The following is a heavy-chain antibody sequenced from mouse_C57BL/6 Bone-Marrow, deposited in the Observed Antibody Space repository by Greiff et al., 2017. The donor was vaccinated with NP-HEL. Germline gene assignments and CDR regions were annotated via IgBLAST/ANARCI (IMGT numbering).Heavy chain of an antibody. CDR3: ARSYYYGSSLAY. Sequence: VQLQQPGAELVRPGSSVKLSCKASGYTFTSYWMHWVKQRPIQGLEWIGNIDPSDSETHYNQKFKDKATLTVDKSSSTAYMQLSSLTSEDSAVYYCARSYYYGSSLAYWGQGTLVTVSA. J-gene: IGHJ3*01. CDR1: GYTFTSYW. CDR2: IDPSDSET. V-gene: IGHV1-52*01. D-gene: IGHD1-1*01.